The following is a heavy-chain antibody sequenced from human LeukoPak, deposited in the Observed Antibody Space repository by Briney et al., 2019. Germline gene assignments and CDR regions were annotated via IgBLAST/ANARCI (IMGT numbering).Heavy chain of an antibody. CDR2: LIPIFGTA. D-gene: IGHD2-2*01. Sequence: SVKVSCKASGGTFSSYAISWVRQAPGQGLEWTGGLIPIFGTANYAQKFQGRVTITADESTSTAYMELSSLRSEDTAVYYCARGSRCSSTSCYAGDDYWGQGTLVTVSS. V-gene: IGHV1-69*13. J-gene: IGHJ4*02. CDR1: GGTFSSYA. CDR3: ARGSRCSSTSCYAGDDY.